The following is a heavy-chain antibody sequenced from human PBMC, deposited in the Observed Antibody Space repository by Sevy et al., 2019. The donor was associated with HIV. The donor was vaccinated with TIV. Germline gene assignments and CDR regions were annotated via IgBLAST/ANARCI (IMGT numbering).Heavy chain of an antibody. V-gene: IGHV4-39*01. CDR1: GGSINSDSYY. CDR2: IYYSGTT. J-gene: IGHJ4*02. CDR3: ARFEYGDYVSHFEY. D-gene: IGHD2-21*02. Sequence: SETLSLTCTVSGGSINSDSYYWGWIRQRPGKGLEWIVNIYYSGTTYYNPSLKSRVTISVDTSKNQFSLKLSSVTAADTAVYYCARFEYGDYVSHFEYWGQGTLVTVSS.